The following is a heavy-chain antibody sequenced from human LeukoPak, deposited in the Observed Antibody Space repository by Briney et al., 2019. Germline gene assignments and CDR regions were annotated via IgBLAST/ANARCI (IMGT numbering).Heavy chain of an antibody. D-gene: IGHD6-13*01. CDR2: IIPILGIA. V-gene: IGHV1-69*04. Sequence: SVKVSCKASGGSFSNYAFSWVRQAPGQGLEWMGRIIPILGIANYAQKFQGRVTITADKSTSTAYMELSSLRSEDTAVYYCAREQSRAAAGSVDYWGQGTLVTVSS. J-gene: IGHJ4*02. CDR1: GGSFSNYA. CDR3: AREQSRAAAGSVDY.